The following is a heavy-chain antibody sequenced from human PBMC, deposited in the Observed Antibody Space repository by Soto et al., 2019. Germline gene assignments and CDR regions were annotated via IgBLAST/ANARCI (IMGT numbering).Heavy chain of an antibody. D-gene: IGHD4-17*01. CDR3: AREWRPRYYFAY. CDR2: INPNSGGT. CDR1: GYTFTGYY. V-gene: IGHV1-2*02. Sequence: QVQLVQSGAEVKKPGASVKVSCKASGYTFTGYYMHWVRQAPGQGLEWMGWINPNSGGTNYPQKFQGRVTMTRDTSNSTAYMELSRLRSDDTAVYYCAREWRPRYYFAYWGQGTRVTVSS. J-gene: IGHJ4*02.